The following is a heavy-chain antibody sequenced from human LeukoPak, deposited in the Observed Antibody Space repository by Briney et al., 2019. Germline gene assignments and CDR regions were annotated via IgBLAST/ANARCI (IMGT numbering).Heavy chain of an antibody. CDR3: ARDREGSSSWDY. CDR1: GFTLSSFE. D-gene: IGHD6-13*01. V-gene: IGHV3-53*01. Sequence: GGSLRLSCAASGFTLSSFEMNWVRQAPGKGLEWVSIIYSGGSTYYADSVKGRFTISRDNSKNTIFLQMNSLRADDTAVYYCARDREGSSSWDYWGQGTLVTVSS. J-gene: IGHJ4*02. CDR2: IYSGGST.